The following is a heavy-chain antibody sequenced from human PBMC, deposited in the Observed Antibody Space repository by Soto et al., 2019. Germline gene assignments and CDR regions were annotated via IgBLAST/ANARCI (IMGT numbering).Heavy chain of an antibody. CDR1: GFSVSNNY. D-gene: IGHD5-18*01. CDR3: AREGYNYGQRGYFDY. J-gene: IGHJ4*02. V-gene: IGHV3-66*01. Sequence: EVQLVESGGGLVQPGGSLRLSCAASGFSVSNNYMTWVRQAPGKGLEWVSVIYAGGGTYYADSVKGRFTISRDNSKNTLYLQMNSLRGEDTAVYYCAREGYNYGQRGYFDYWGQGTLVTVSS. CDR2: IYAGGGT.